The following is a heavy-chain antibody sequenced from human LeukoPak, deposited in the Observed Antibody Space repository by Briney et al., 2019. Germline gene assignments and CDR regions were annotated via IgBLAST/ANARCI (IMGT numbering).Heavy chain of an antibody. Sequence: AASVKVSCTASGGTFSSYAISWVRQAPGQGLEWMGGIIPIFGTANYAQKFQGRVTITADESTSTAYMELSSLGSEDTAVYYCARADIVANPSFDYWGQGTLVTVSS. CDR3: ARADIVANPSFDY. CDR1: GGTFSSYA. V-gene: IGHV1-69*13. D-gene: IGHD5-12*01. J-gene: IGHJ4*02. CDR2: IIPIFGTA.